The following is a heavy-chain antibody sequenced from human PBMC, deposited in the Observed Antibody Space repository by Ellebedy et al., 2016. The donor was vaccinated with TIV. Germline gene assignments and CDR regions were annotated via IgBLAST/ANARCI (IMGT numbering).Heavy chain of an antibody. CDR2: IRSSGGGA. CDR1: GFSFSQYA. Sequence: GESLKISCAASGFSFSQYAMSWVRQAPGKGLEWVSSIRSSGGGAYYQDHMRGRFTISRDNSQDTLYLQMNRLRADDTAVYYCAKPENYDFWNGHYNSWRDWGQGTLVTVSS. V-gene: IGHV3-23*01. CDR3: AKPENYDFWNGHYNSWRD. J-gene: IGHJ4*02. D-gene: IGHD3-3*01.